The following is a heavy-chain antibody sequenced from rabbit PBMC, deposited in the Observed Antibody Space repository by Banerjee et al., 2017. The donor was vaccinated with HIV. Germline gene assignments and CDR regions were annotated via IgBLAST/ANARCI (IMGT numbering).Heavy chain of an antibody. J-gene: IGHJ4*01. Sequence: QSLEETGGDLVKPGASLTLTCTASGFSFSSRYYMCWVRQAPGKGREWNGCIDAGSSGSTYYARWAKGRFTISKTSSTTVTLQMTSQTAADTATYFCARDRWTTYTTYSYGYLWGPGTLVTVS. CDR3: ARDRWTTYTTYSYGYL. V-gene: IGHV1S40*01. D-gene: IGHD6-1*01. CDR1: GFSFSSRYY. CDR2: IDAGSSGST.